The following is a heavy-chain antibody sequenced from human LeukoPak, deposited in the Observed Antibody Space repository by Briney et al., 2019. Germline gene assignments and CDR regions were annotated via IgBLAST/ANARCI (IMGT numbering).Heavy chain of an antibody. CDR1: GGSISSYY. V-gene: IGHV4-59*08. CDR2: IYYSGNT. J-gene: IGHJ3*02. Sequence: PSETLSLTCTVSGGSISSYYWSWIRQPPGKGLEWIGYIYYSGNTNYNPSLKSRVTISVDTSKNQFSLKLSSVTAADTAVYYCARANYYDTSGYSRGAFDIWGQGTMVTVSS. CDR3: ARANYYDTSGYSRGAFDI. D-gene: IGHD3-22*01.